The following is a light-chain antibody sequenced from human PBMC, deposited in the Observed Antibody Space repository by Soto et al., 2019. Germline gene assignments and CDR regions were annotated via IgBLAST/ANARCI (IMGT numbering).Light chain of an antibody. CDR1: QTVTRNY. V-gene: IGKV3-20*01. CDR3: QQYDSLPRT. CDR2: GAS. J-gene: IGKJ1*01. Sequence: EIVLTQSAGTLSLSPGERATLSCRASQTVTRNYLAWYQQKPGQAPRLLIYGASSRATGIPDRFSGSGSGTDFTLTISRLEPEDFAVYYCQQYDSLPRTFGQGTKVEIK.